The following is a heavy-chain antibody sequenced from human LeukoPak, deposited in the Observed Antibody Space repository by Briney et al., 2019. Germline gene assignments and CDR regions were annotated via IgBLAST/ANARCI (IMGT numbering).Heavy chain of an antibody. CDR1: GGSISSGDYY. D-gene: IGHD2-2*01. J-gene: IGHJ5*02. CDR3: ARADAYCSSTSCYFRFDP. V-gene: IGHV4-30-4*08. CDR2: IYYSGST. Sequence: SETLSLTCTVSGGSISSGDYYWSWIRQPPGKGLEWIGYIYYSGSTYYNPSLKSRVTTSVDTPKNQFSLKLSSVTAADTAVYYCARADAYCSSTSCYFRFDPWGQGTLVTVSS.